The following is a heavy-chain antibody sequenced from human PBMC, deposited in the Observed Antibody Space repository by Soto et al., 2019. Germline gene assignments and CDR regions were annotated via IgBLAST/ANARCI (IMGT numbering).Heavy chain of an antibody. CDR1: GFTFSSYG. CDR2: IWYDGSNK. Sequence: VVSLRLSCAASGFTFSSYGMHWVRQAPGKGLEWVAVIWYDGSNKYYADSVKGRFTISRDNSKNTLYLQMNSLRAEDTAVYYCARDHYDDSSGYYEWFDPWGQGTLVTVAS. CDR3: ARDHYDDSSGYYEWFDP. D-gene: IGHD3-22*01. V-gene: IGHV3-33*01. J-gene: IGHJ5*02.